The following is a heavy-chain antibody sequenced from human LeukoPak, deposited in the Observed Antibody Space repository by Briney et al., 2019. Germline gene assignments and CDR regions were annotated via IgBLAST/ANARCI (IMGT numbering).Heavy chain of an antibody. D-gene: IGHD1-14*01. CDR2: LYSGGSI. J-gene: IGHJ4*02. Sequence: GGSLRLSCAASGLTVSSNHMSWVRQAPGKGLEWVLVLYSGGSIFYADSVKGRFTISRDNSKNTLYLQMNSLRVEDTAVYYCATDLGRFDCWGQGTLVTVSS. CDR3: ATDLGRFDC. V-gene: IGHV3-66*01. CDR1: GLTVSSNH.